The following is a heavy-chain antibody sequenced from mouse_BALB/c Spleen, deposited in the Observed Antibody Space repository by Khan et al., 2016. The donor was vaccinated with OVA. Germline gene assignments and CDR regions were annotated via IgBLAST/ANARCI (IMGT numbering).Heavy chain of an antibody. D-gene: IGHD1-1*01. J-gene: IGHJ4*01. CDR2: ITYSGST. CDR3: AREGARYNYAMDY. CDR1: GYSITSDYA. V-gene: IGHV3-2*02. Sequence: VQLKESGPGLVKPSQSLSLTCTVTGYSITSDYAWNWIRQFPGNKLEWMGYITYSGSTNYNPALNSRISITRDTSKNQFFLQLNSGTTADTATYYCAREGARYNYAMDYWGQGTSGTVSS.